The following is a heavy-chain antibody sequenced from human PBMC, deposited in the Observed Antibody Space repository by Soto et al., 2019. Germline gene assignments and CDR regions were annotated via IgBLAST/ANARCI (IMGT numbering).Heavy chain of an antibody. CDR1: GFIFSNNG. CDR2: MSYDGSDT. Sequence: HPGGSLRLSCVGSGFIFSNNGMHWVHQTPGKGLEWVAFMSYDGSDTFYADSVKGRFTISRDNSKNTLFLHMSNLRAEDTAMYYCTIVRVADSALDHWGQGTLVTVSS. V-gene: IGHV3-30*02. D-gene: IGHD3-10*02. CDR3: TIVRVADSALDH. J-gene: IGHJ4*02.